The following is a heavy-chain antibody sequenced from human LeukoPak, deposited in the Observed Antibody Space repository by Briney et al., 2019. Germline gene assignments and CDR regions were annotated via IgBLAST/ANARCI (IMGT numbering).Heavy chain of an antibody. J-gene: IGHJ5*02. D-gene: IGHD3-9*01. CDR2: INPNSGGT. CDR1: GYTFTGYY. Sequence: ASVKVSCKASGYTFTGYYMHWVRQAPGQGLEWMGWINPNSGGTNYAQKFQGRVTMTRDTPISTAYMELSRLRSDDTAVYYCAPVLRYFDWLSFDPWGQGTLVTVSS. CDR3: APVLRYFDWLSFDP. V-gene: IGHV1-2*02.